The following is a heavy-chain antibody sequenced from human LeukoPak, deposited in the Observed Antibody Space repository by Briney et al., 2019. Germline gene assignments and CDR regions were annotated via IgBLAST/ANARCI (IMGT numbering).Heavy chain of an antibody. J-gene: IGHJ5*02. CDR3: ATYRQVLLPFEA. V-gene: IGHV3-23*01. CDR2: IFQGGGEI. CDR1: GFTFSSYW. D-gene: IGHD5-18*01. Sequence: GGSLRLSCAASGFTFSSYWMSWVRQPPGKGLEWVSSIFQGGGEIHYADSVRGRFTISRDNSKSTLFLQMNSLRAEDTAIYYCATYRQVLLPFEAWGQGTLVTVSS.